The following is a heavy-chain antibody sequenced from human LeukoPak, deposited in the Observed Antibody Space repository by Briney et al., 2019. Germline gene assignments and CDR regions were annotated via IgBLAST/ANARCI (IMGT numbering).Heavy chain of an antibody. Sequence: ASVKVSCKVSGYTLTELSMHWVRQAPGKGLEWMGGFDPEDGEKVYAQKFQGRLTMTEDTSTVTAYMELSSLRSDDTAVYYCATDPVGYCSANGCYSVDYWGQGTLVTVSS. J-gene: IGHJ4*02. CDR3: ATDPVGYCSANGCYSVDY. D-gene: IGHD2-15*01. CDR1: GYTLTELS. CDR2: FDPEDGEK. V-gene: IGHV1-24*01.